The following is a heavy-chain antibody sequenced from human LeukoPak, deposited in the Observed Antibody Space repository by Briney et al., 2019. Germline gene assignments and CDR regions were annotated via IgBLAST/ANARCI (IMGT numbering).Heavy chain of an antibody. CDR3: ARGQTVPGAKYYFDL. V-gene: IGHV3-49*04. CDR1: GFTFRDYG. D-gene: IGHD2/OR15-2a*01. CDR2: IRSKIYGGAP. Sequence: SGVSLRLSCLTSGFTFRDYGLGWVRQAPGMGLEWVSFIRSKIYGGAPEYAASVRGRFSVSRDDSESVAYLQMNNLKSEDTGVYYCARGQTVPGAKYYFDLWSPGTLVTVSS. J-gene: IGHJ4*02.